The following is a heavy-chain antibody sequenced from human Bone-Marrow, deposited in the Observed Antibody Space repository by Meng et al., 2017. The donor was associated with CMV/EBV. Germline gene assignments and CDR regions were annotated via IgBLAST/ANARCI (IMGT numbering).Heavy chain of an antibody. Sequence: LRLSCTVSGYSISSGYYWGWIRQPPGKGLEWIGSIYHSGSTYYNPSLKSRVTISVDTSKNQFSLKLSSVTAADTAVYYCARESSGETHYFDYWGQGTLVTVSS. CDR2: IYHSGST. CDR1: GYSISSGYY. D-gene: IGHD3-22*01. CDR3: ARESSGETHYFDY. J-gene: IGHJ4*02. V-gene: IGHV4-38-2*02.